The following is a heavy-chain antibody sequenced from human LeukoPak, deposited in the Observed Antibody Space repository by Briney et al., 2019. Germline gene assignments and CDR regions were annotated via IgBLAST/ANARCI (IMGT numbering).Heavy chain of an antibody. V-gene: IGHV1-18*01. D-gene: IGHD3-3*01. CDR2: ISAYNGNT. Sequence: ASVKVSCKASGYTFTSYGISWVRQAPGQGLEWMGWISAYNGNTNYAQKFQGRVTMTRNTSISTAYMELSSLRSEDTAVYYCARLYTGPYYDFWSGYYREDGMDVWGQGTTVTVSS. CDR1: GYTFTSYG. CDR3: ARLYTGPYYDFWSGYYREDGMDV. J-gene: IGHJ6*02.